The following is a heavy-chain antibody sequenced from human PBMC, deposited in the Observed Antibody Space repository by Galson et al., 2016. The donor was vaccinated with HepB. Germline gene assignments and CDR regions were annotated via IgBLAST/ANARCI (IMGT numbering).Heavy chain of an antibody. V-gene: IGHV3-48*02. D-gene: IGHD5/OR15-5a*01. CDR2: IRVSSSTM. Sequence: SLRLSCAASGFTFSSYNMNWVRQAPGKGLEWVSSIRVSSSTMSYADSVKGRFTISRDNARNSLYLQMNSLRDEDTAVYYWARDRVWAFDYWGQGILVTVSS. J-gene: IGHJ4*02. CDR3: ARDRVWAFDY. CDR1: GFTFSSYN.